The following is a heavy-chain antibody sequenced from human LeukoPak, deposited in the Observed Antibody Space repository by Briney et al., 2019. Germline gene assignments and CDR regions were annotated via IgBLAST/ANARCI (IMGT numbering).Heavy chain of an antibody. J-gene: IGHJ6*03. CDR3: ARGRRELRQYYYYMDV. D-gene: IGHD3-16*01. V-gene: IGHV1-8*03. Sequence: ASVKVSCKASGYTFTNYDINWVRQATRQGLEWMGWMNPNSGNTGSAQKFQGRVTITRNTSISTAYMELSSLRSEDTAVYYCARGRRELRQYYYYMDVWGKGTTVTISS. CDR1: GYTFTNYD. CDR2: MNPNSGNT.